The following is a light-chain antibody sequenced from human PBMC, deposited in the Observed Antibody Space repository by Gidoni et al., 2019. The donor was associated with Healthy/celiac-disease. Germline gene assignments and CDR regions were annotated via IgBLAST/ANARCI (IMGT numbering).Light chain of an antibody. V-gene: IGLV2-14*01. Sequence: QSALTQPASVSGSPGQSITISCTGTSSDVGGYNYVSWYHQHPGKSPKLMIYEVSNRPSGVANRFSGSKSGNTASLTISGLQAEDEADYYCSSYTSSSNYVFGTGTKVTVL. J-gene: IGLJ1*01. CDR2: EVS. CDR3: SSYTSSSNYV. CDR1: SSDVGGYNY.